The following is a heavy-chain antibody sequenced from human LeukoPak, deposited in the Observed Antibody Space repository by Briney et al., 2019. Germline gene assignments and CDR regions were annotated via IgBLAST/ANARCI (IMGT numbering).Heavy chain of an antibody. J-gene: IGHJ2*01. CDR2: ISYDGSND. CDR3: ARDTGGAFYWYFDL. D-gene: IGHD1-26*01. CDR1: GFTFSSFA. Sequence: GGSLRLSCAASGFTFSSFAMHWVRQAPGKGLEWLAVISYDGSNDYYAGSLKGRFTMSRDNSRNTLYLQIKSLRPDDTAVYYCARDTGGAFYWYFDLWGRGTLVTVSS. V-gene: IGHV3-30-3*01.